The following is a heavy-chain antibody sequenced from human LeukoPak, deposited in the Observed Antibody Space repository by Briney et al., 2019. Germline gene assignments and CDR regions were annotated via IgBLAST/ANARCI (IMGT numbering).Heavy chain of an antibody. Sequence: SETLFLICTVSRGSSCSHYWNGIRQPFGEELEWVGRIYSSGNNNNKLSLKSRFTISLDNAKTEFSLKLSTVTAEDTAMYYCARERGLLRGDAFDIWGQGTMVTVSS. CDR1: RGSSCSHY. D-gene: IGHD1-26*01. CDR3: ARERGLLRGDAFDI. J-gene: IGHJ3*02. V-gene: IGHV4-4*07. CDR2: IYSSGNN.